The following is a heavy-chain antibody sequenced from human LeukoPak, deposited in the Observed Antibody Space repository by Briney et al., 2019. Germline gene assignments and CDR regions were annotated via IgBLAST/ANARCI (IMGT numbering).Heavy chain of an antibody. CDR1: GYSISSGYH. J-gene: IGHJ4*02. CDR2: VYRSGST. V-gene: IGHV4-38-2*02. CDR3: ARENWVFDY. D-gene: IGHD7-27*01. Sequence: SDTLSLTCVVSGYSISSGYHWGWIRHPPRGGLEWIGSVYRSGSTYYNPSLKSRVTISVDTSKNQISLKVRSVTAADTAVYYCARENWVFDYWGQGILVTVSS.